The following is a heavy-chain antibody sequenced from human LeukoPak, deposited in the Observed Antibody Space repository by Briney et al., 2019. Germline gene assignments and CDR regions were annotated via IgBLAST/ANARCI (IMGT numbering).Heavy chain of an antibody. V-gene: IGHV1-24*01. Sequence: ASVKVSCKVSGYTLTELSMHWVRQAPGKGLEWMGRFDPEDGDTIYAQKFQGRVTMTADTSRDTVYMELSSLRSEDTAVYYCARPRFPYYRLSGADYYYMDVWGKGTTVTVSS. CDR3: ARPRFPYYRLSGADYYYMDV. D-gene: IGHD3-10*01. CDR2: FDPEDGDT. CDR1: GYTLTELS. J-gene: IGHJ6*03.